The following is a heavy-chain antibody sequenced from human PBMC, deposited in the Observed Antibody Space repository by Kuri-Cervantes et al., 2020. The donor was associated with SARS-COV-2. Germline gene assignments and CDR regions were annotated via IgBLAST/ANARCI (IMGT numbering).Heavy chain of an antibody. Sequence: GGSLRLSCAASGFTFSSYAMSWVRQAPGKGLEWASYISSSSGTIYYADSVKGRFTISRDNAKNSLYLQMNSLRDEDTAVYYCAKVFGGSWTPFDAFDIWGQGTMVTVSS. CDR1: GFTFSSYA. CDR3: AKVFGGSWTPFDAFDI. V-gene: IGHV3-48*02. D-gene: IGHD6-13*01. J-gene: IGHJ3*02. CDR2: ISSSSGTI.